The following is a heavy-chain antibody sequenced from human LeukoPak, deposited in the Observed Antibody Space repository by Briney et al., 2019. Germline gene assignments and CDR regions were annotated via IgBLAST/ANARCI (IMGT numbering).Heavy chain of an antibody. V-gene: IGHV4-38-2*02. CDR1: GYLLSSGFY. CDR2: VYHNGTT. CDR3: ARTLSDSSPVAT. D-gene: IGHD3-22*01. J-gene: IGHJ4*02. Sequence: SETLSLTCSVSGYLLSSGFYWGWIRQPPGKGLEWIASVYHNGTTIYNPSLKSRVTMSMDTSMNHYSLKLRSVTAADTAVYYCARTLSDSSPVATWGQGTLVTVSS.